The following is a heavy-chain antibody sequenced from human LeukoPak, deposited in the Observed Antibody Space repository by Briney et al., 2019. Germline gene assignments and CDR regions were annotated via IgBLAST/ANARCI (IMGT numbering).Heavy chain of an antibody. Sequence: GGSLRLSCAASGFIFSSAVMSWVRQAPGKGLEWVANIKQDGSEKYYVDSVKGRFTISRDNAKNSLYLQMNSLRAEDTAVYYCARVFRVKHGEGLDYWGQGTLVTVSS. CDR2: IKQDGSEK. CDR1: GFIFSSAV. D-gene: IGHD4-17*01. J-gene: IGHJ4*02. CDR3: ARVFRVKHGEGLDY. V-gene: IGHV3-7*01.